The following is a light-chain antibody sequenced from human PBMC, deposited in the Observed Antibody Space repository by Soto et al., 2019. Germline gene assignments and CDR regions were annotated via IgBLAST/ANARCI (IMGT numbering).Light chain of an antibody. CDR1: QTISSW. J-gene: IGKJ1*01. CDR3: LQYNDLPPT. V-gene: IGKV1-5*01. CDR2: GIS. Sequence: DIQMTQSPSTLSGSVGDRVTITCRASQTISSWLAWYQQKPGKAPKRLIYGISNLQSGVPSRFSGSGSGTEFTLLITSLQPEDFYTYVCLQYNDLPPTCGLGTSV.